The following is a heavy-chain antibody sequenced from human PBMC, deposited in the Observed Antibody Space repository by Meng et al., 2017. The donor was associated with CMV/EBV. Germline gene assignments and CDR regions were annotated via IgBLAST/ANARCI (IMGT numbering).Heavy chain of an antibody. J-gene: IGHJ6*02. Sequence: GESLKISCAASGFTFSSYAMHWVRQAPGKGLEWVAVISYDGSNKYYADSVKGRFTISRDNSKNTLYLQMNSLRAEDTAVYYCVRDGEVVGTTVTTLDYYYGMDVWGQGTTVTVSS. D-gene: IGHD4-17*01. CDR3: VRDGEVVGTTVTTLDYYYGMDV. CDR1: GFTFSSYA. CDR2: ISYDGSNK. V-gene: IGHV3-30*04.